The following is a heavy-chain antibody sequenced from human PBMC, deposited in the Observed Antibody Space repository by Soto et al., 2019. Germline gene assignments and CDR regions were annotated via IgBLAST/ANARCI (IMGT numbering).Heavy chain of an antibody. CDR3: ARDRFAGYFDY. D-gene: IGHD3-10*01. CDR1: GFTVSSNY. V-gene: IGHV3-53*01. Sequence: GGVLRLSCAASGFTVSSNYMSWVRQAPGKGLEWVSVIYSGGSTYYADSVKGRFTISRDNSKNTLYLQMNSLRAEDTAVYYCARDRFAGYFDYWGQGTLVTVSS. CDR2: IYSGGST. J-gene: IGHJ4*02.